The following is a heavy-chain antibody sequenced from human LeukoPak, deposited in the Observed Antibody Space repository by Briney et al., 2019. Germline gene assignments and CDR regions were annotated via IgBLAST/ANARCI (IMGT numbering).Heavy chain of an antibody. CDR2: INSDGRSI. V-gene: IGHV3-74*01. D-gene: IGHD3-16*01. CDR1: GFTFSSYW. J-gene: IGHJ6*04. CDR3: ASAAGGRDGMDV. Sequence: PGGSLRLSCAASGFTFSSYWMHWVRQAPGKGLVWVSRINSDGRSISYADSVKGRFSISRDNAKNSLYLQMNSLRAEDAALYYCASAAGGRDGMDVWGKGTTVTVSS.